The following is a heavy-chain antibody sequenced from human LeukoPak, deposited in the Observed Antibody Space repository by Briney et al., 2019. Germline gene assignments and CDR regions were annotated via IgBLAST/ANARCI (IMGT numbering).Heavy chain of an antibody. Sequence: GGSLRHSCAASGFTVGSIYMNWVRQAPGKGLEWVSVIYSGGNTYYADSVKGRFTISRDNSKNTVYLQMNSLRAEDTAVYYCAAYGQDAFDIWGQGTMVTVSS. J-gene: IGHJ3*02. CDR3: AAYGQDAFDI. D-gene: IGHD4-17*01. CDR2: IYSGGNT. CDR1: GFTVGSIY. V-gene: IGHV3-53*01.